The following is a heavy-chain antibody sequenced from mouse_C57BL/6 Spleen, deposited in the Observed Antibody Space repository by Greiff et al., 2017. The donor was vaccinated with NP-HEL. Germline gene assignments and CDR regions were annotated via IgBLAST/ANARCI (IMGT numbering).Heavy chain of an antibody. CDR3: ERGGDSSYDYAMDY. D-gene: IGHD1-1*01. V-gene: IGHV1-82*01. CDR1: GYAFSSSW. CDR2: IYPGDGDT. J-gene: IGHJ4*01. Sequence: VKLQESGPELVKPGASVKISCKASGYAFSSSWMNWVKQRPGKGLEWIGRIYPGDGDTNYIGKFKGKATLTADKSSSTAYMQLRSLTSEDSAVYFCERGGDSSYDYAMDYWGQGTSVTVSS.